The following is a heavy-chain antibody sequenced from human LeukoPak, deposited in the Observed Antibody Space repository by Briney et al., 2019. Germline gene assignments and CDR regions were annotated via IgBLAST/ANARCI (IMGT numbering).Heavy chain of an antibody. CDR3: ARSRDGYNYLDY. Sequence: GGSLRLSCAASGFTFSSYDMHWVRQATGKGLEWVSAISGSGGSTYYADSVKGRFTISRDNSKNTLYLQMNSLRAEDTAVYYCARSRDGYNYLDYWGQGTLVTVSS. V-gene: IGHV3-23*01. J-gene: IGHJ4*02. CDR2: ISGSGGST. CDR1: GFTFSSYD. D-gene: IGHD5-24*01.